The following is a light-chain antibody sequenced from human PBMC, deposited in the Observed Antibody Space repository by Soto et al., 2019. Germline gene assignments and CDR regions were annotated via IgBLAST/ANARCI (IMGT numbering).Light chain of an antibody. Sequence: AIQMTQSPSSLSASVGDRVTITCRASQVIRNDLGWYQQKPGKAPKLLIYGASNLQSGVPSRCSGSGSGTDFTLTIATLQTEDFATYYCLHDHNYPWAFGQGTKVDIK. CDR2: GAS. CDR3: LHDHNYPWA. CDR1: QVIRND. J-gene: IGKJ1*01. V-gene: IGKV1-6*01.